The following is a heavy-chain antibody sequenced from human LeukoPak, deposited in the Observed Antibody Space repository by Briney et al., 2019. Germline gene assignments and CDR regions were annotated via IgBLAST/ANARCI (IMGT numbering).Heavy chain of an antibody. D-gene: IGHD4-11*01. Sequence: SETLSLTCAVSGASMNDYYWSWIRQTPGKGLEWIGHVHHSFSSNFSPSLKSRVTMSMGTSKSLFSLRVTSVTAADTAVYYCACYSVLGRTFDCWGQGTQVTVS. V-gene: IGHV4-59*01. CDR3: ACYSVLGRTFDC. J-gene: IGHJ4*02. CDR2: VHHSFSS. CDR1: GASMNDYY.